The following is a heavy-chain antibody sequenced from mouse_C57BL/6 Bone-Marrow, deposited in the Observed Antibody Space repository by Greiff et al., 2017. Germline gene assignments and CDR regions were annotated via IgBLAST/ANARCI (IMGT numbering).Heavy chain of an antibody. CDR2: INPDSSTT. Sequence: VKLLESGAGLVQPGGSLKLSCAASGFDFSRYWMSWVRRAPGKGLEWIGEINPDSSTTNYAPSLQNKFLISRDNSTNPLYMQLSNVTSEDSALYYCERPIYYGYAWYFDVWGTGTTLTVSS. J-gene: IGHJ1*03. CDR1: GFDFSRYW. V-gene: IGHV4-1*01. CDR3: ERPIYYGYAWYFDV. D-gene: IGHD2-2*01.